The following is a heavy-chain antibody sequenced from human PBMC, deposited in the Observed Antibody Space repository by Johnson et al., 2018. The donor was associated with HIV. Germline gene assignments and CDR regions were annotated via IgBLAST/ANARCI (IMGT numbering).Heavy chain of an antibody. CDR2: IHWNGGST. Sequence: VQLVESGGDMVRPGGSLRLSCVASGFTFDDYGMSWVRQAPGKGLGWVSGIHWNGGSTGYADAVMGRFTISRYKAKNSLYLQMNSLRAEDTALYYCARDAYNSDACDIWGQGTMVTVSS. J-gene: IGHJ3*02. CDR1: GFTFDDYG. CDR3: ARDAYNSDACDI. V-gene: IGHV3-20*04. D-gene: IGHD5-24*01.